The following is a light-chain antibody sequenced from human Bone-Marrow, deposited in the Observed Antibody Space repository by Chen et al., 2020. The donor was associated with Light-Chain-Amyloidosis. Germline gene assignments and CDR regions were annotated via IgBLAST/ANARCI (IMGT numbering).Light chain of an antibody. V-gene: IGLV3-25*03. J-gene: IGLJ3*02. CDR1: ALTKQN. Sequence: SYELTQPPSVSVSPGQTARITCSGEALTKQNVYWFQQKPGQAPGLVMYKDNERPSGFPEGFSGSSSGKTVTLTISRGQTEAEADYYCQSTDSTATYGVFGGGTQLTVL. CDR2: KDN. CDR3: QSTDSTATYGV.